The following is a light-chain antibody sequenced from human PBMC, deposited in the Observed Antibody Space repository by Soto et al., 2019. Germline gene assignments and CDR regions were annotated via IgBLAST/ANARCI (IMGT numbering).Light chain of an antibody. Sequence: ALTQPASVSGSPGQSITISCTGTSSDIGAYNFVSWYQQPPGKAPKLMLYDVNIRPSGVSNRFSGSKSGNTASLTISGLQAEDEADYYCTSWTTSTTMIFGGGTKLTVL. J-gene: IGLJ2*01. CDR2: DVN. CDR1: SSDIGAYNF. CDR3: TSWTTSTTMI. V-gene: IGLV2-14*03.